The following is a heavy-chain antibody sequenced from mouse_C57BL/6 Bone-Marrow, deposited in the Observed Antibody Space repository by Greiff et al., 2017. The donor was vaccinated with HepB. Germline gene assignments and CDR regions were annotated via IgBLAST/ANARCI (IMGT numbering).Heavy chain of an antibody. CDR1: GYTFTSYW. CDR2: IHPNSGST. CDR3: ARAAYDGFAY. V-gene: IGHV1-64*01. D-gene: IGHD2-12*01. J-gene: IGHJ3*01. Sequence: QVQLQQSGAELVKPGASVKLSCKASGYTFTSYWMHWVKQRPGQGLEWIGMIHPNSGSTNYNEKFKSKATLTVDKSSSTAYMQLSSLTSEDSAVYYCARAAYDGFAYWGQGTLVTVSA.